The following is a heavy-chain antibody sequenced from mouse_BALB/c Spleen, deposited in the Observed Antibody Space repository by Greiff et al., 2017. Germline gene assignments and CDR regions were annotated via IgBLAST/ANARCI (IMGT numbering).Heavy chain of an antibody. D-gene: IGHD2-4*01. CDR1: GYAFTNYL. J-gene: IGHJ4*01. V-gene: IGHV1-54*01. CDR2: INPGSGGT. CDR3: ARGGTMITTFAMDY. Sequence: QVRLQQSGAELVRPGTSVKVSCKASGYAFTNYLIEWVKQRPGQGLEWIGVINPGSGGTNYNEKFKGKATLTADKSSSTAYMQLSSLTSDDSAVYFCARGGTMITTFAMDYWGQGTSVTVSS.